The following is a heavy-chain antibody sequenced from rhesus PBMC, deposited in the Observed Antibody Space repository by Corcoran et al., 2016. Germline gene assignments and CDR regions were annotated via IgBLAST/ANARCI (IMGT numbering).Heavy chain of an antibody. CDR2: MYGSGSSP. Sequence: QVQLQESGPGLVKPLETLSLTCAVSGGSISRNYWSWIRQPPGKGLGGIGYMYGSGSSPTYHPSLKSRVTLSVDTSKNQFSLKLSSVTAADTAVYYCARERAAATPYFDSWGQGVLVTVSS. J-gene: IGHJ4*01. D-gene: IGHD6-43*01. V-gene: IGHV4S11*01. CDR1: GGSISRNY. CDR3: ARERAAATPYFDS.